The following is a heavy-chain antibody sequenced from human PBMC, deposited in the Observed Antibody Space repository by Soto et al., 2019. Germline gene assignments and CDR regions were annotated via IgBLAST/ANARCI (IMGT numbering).Heavy chain of an antibody. V-gene: IGHV3-72*01. CDR3: TRADCSGRHCYSYFQH. CDR2: SRNKANSYTT. D-gene: IGHD2-15*01. J-gene: IGHJ1*01. Sequence: PGGSLRLSCAGSGFTFNDHYIDWVRQAPGKGLEWVGRSRNKANSYTTEYGASVKGRFAISRDESKNSLYLQMNSLKTEDTAVYYCTRADCSGRHCYSYFQHWGQGTLVTVSS. CDR1: GFTFNDHY.